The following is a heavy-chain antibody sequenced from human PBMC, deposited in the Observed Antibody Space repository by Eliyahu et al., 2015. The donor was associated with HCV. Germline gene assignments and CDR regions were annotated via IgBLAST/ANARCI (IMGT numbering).Heavy chain of an antibody. CDR3: TKASSLYVDYVGFDL. V-gene: IGHV3-9*01. J-gene: IGHJ3*01. D-gene: IGHD4-17*01. Sequence: EVQLVESGGGLVQPGRSLRLSCAASGFTFXXYAMPWVRQAPGKGLEGVSGISWNSDRIVYGDSVKGRFTISRDNAKSSLSLHMNSLRSEDTALYYCTKASSLYVDYVGFDLWGPGIMVTVSS. CDR1: GFTFXXYA. CDR2: ISWNSDRI.